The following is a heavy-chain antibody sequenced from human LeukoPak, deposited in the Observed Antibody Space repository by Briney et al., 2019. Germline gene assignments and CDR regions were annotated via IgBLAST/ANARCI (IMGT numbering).Heavy chain of an antibody. CDR2: IKQDGSAK. CDR3: ARVNPLVAPGALDI. D-gene: IGHD5-12*01. CDR1: GFNFRDYS. Sequence: GGSLRLSCVAYGFNFRDYSMNWVRQAPGKGLAWVANIKQDGSAKYYMDSVKGRFAISRDNAKNSLYLRMNSLGAEDTAVYYCARVNPLVAPGALDIWGQGTMVAVSS. V-gene: IGHV3-7*01. J-gene: IGHJ3*02.